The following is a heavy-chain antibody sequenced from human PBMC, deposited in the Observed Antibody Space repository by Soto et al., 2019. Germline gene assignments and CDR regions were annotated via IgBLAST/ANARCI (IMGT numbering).Heavy chain of an antibody. D-gene: IGHD1-1*01. V-gene: IGHV3-30-3*01. CDR1: GFTFSSYA. CDR2: ISYDGSNK. CDR3: ARERGEGGVNWNVYYYYYGMDV. Sequence: QVQLVESGGGVVQPGRSLRLSWAASGFTFSSYAMHWVRQARGRGLEWVAVISYDGSNKYYADSVKGRFTTSRDNSKNTLYLQMNSLIAEDTAVYYCARERGEGGVNWNVYYYYYGMDVWGQGTTVTVSS. J-gene: IGHJ6*02.